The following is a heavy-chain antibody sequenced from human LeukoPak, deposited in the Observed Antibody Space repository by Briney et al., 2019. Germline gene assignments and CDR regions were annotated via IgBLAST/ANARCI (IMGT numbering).Heavy chain of an antibody. CDR1: GFTFNNYA. D-gene: IGHD3-22*01. V-gene: IGHV3-23*01. CDR2: ITGTGAYT. Sequence: GGSLRLSCAASGFTFNNYAMTWVRQAPGKGLEWVSAITGTGAYTNYADSVKGRFTISRDNSKNTTYLQMNSPRAEDTAIYYGAKRSSTSSGYFDLWGWGTLVTVSS. J-gene: IGHJ4*02. CDR3: AKRSSTSSGYFDL.